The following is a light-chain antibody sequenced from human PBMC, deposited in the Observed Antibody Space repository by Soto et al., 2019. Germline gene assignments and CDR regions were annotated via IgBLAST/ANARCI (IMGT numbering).Light chain of an antibody. CDR2: GAS. CDR3: QHYNNRSPRLT. J-gene: IGKJ4*01. Sequence: EIVMTQSPATLSVSPGERATLSCRASQSVSSNLAWYQQKPGQAPRLLIYGASTRATGIPARFRGSGSGTEFTLTISSLQFENFALYYCQHYNNRSPRLTFGGGTKVEIK. CDR1: QSVSSN. V-gene: IGKV3-15*01.